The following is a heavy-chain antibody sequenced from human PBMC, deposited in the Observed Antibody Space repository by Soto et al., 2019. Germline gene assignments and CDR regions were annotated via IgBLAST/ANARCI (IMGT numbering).Heavy chain of an antibody. CDR2: ISGSGGST. Sequence: GGSLRLSCAASGFTFSSYAMSWARQAPGKGLEWVSAISGSGGSTYYADSVKGRFTISRDNSKNTLYLQMNSLRAEDTAVYYCAKGSGGFGELLGEYVDYYYYMDVWGKGTTVTVSS. CDR1: GFTFSSYA. V-gene: IGHV3-23*01. D-gene: IGHD3-10*01. J-gene: IGHJ6*03. CDR3: AKGSGGFGELLGEYVDYYYYMDV.